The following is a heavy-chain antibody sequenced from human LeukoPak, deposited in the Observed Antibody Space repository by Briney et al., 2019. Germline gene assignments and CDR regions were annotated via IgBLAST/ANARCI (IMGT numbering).Heavy chain of an antibody. CDR3: AKDLAPVIVGGAFEI. CDR2: IGWDGASI. D-gene: IGHD3-16*01. Sequence: GRSLRLSCAASGFSFDEYAMHWVRQAPGKGLEWFSGIGWDGASIDYTDSVKGRFTISRDSAKNSLYLQMNSLKIEDTALYYCAKDLAPVIVGGAFEIWGQGTVVTVSS. CDR1: GFSFDEYA. J-gene: IGHJ3*02. V-gene: IGHV3-9*01.